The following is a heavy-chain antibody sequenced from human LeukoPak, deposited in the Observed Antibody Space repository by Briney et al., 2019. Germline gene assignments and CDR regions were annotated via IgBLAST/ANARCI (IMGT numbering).Heavy chain of an antibody. Sequence: GASVKVSCKASGYTFTGYYMHWVRQAPGQGLEWMGWINPNSGGTNYAQKFQGRVTMTRDTSISTAYMELSRLRSDDTAVYYCAGIWRCSSTSCYGFQHWGQGTLVTVSS. V-gene: IGHV1-2*02. CDR1: GYTFTGYY. J-gene: IGHJ1*01. CDR3: AGIWRCSSTSCYGFQH. D-gene: IGHD2-2*01. CDR2: INPNSGGT.